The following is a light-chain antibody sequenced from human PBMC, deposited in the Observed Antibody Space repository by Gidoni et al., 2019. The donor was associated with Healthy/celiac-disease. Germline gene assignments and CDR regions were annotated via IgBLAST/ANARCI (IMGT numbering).Light chain of an antibody. CDR3: QQSYSKPRT. V-gene: IGKV1-39*01. CDR1: QSISSY. J-gene: IGKJ1*01. CDR2: AAS. Sequence: DIPLTQSPSSLSASVGDRVTITCRASQSISSYLNGYQQKPGKAPKLLIYAASSLQSGVPSRFSGSGPGIEFTLTISNLQPEDFATYYCQQSYSKPRTFXQXTKVX.